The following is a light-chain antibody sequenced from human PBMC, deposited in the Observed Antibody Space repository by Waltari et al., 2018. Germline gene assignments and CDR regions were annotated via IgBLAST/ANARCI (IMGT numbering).Light chain of an antibody. CDR1: SSDIRGHNY. J-gene: IGLJ2*01. Sequence: QSALTQPASVSGSPGQTITISCTGTSSDIRGHNYVSWYQQHPGKAPKLMIYDVVKRPSGVSNRFSGSKSGNTASLTISGLQAEDDAIYYCSSYASSKFGGGTKLTVL. V-gene: IGLV2-14*01. CDR2: DVV. CDR3: SSYASSK.